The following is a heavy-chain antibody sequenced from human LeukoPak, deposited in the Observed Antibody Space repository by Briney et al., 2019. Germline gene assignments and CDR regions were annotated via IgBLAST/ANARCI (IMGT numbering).Heavy chain of an antibody. CDR1: GGSISSYY. Sequence: SETLSLTCTVSGGSISSYYWSWIRQPPGKGLEWIGHIYYSGSTNYNPSLKSRVTISVDTSKNQFSLKLSSVTAADTAVYYCASIYGDYPDAFDIWGQGTMVTVSS. CDR3: ASIYGDYPDAFDI. CDR2: IYYSGST. V-gene: IGHV4-59*08. J-gene: IGHJ3*02. D-gene: IGHD4-17*01.